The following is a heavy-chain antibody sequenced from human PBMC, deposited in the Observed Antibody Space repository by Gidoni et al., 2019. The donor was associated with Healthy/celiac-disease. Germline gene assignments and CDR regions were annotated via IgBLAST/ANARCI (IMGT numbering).Heavy chain of an antibody. V-gene: IGHV3-15*01. CDR1: GFTFSNAW. CDR2: IKSKTDGGTT. D-gene: IGHD1-7*01. J-gene: IGHJ4*02. CDR3: TTQPRELRSRATTFRAGNHGTKDY. Sequence: EVQLVESGGGLVKPGGSLRLSCAASGFTFSNAWMSWVRQAPGKGLEWVGGIKSKTDGGTTDYAAPVKGRFTISRDDSKNTLYLQMNSLKTEDTAVYYCTTQPRELRSRATTFRAGNHGTKDYWGQGTLVTVSS.